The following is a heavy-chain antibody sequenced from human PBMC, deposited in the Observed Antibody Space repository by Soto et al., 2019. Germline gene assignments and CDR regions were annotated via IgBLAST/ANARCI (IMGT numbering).Heavy chain of an antibody. CDR3: AKDSDGWSPKDYFDY. D-gene: IGHD2-15*01. V-gene: IGHV3-30*18. CDR2: ISYDGSNK. Sequence: PGGSLRLSCAASGFTFSSYGMHWVRQAPGKGLEWVAVISYDGSNKYYADSVKGRFTISRDNSKNTLYLQMNSLRAEDTAVYYCAKDSDGWSPKDYFDYWGQGTLVTVSS. CDR1: GFTFSSYG. J-gene: IGHJ4*02.